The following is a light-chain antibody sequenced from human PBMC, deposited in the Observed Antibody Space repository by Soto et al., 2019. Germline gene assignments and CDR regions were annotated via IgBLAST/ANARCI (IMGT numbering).Light chain of an antibody. CDR3: ISYTSGSNYV. CDR1: SIDIGAYNY. Sequence: QSVLTQPASVSGSPGQSLTISCTGTSIDIGAYNYVSWYQQHPGKAPKLIIYEVSHRPSGISNRFSGSKSGTAASLAISGLQAQDDADYYCISYTSGSNYVFGTGTKGTVL. J-gene: IGLJ1*01. CDR2: EVS. V-gene: IGLV2-14*01.